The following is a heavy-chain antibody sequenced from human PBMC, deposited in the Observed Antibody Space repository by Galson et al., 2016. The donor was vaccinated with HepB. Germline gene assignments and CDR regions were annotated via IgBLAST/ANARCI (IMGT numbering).Heavy chain of an antibody. CDR1: GYSFNNYA. CDR3: ARDLAAETTDAFDI. CDR2: ISGYNGRA. Sequence: SVKVSCKASGYSFNNYAITWVRQAPGQGLQWMGWISGYNGRAMYAQEFQDRVTLTIDTSTTTASMEVNRLTSDDTAMYYRARDLAAETTDAFDIWGQGTMVTVSS. D-gene: IGHD6-13*01. J-gene: IGHJ3*02. V-gene: IGHV1-18*01.